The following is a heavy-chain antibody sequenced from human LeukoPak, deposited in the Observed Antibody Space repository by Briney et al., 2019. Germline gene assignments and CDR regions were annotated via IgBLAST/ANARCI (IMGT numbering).Heavy chain of an antibody. CDR2: IIPIFGTA. CDR3: ARGYVRGSSWVGYYYYMDV. D-gene: IGHD6-13*01. V-gene: IGHV1-69*13. Sequence: SVKVSCKASGGTFSSYGISWVRQAPGQGLEWMGGIIPIFGTANYAQKFQGRVTITADESTSTAYMELSSLRSEDTAVYYCARGYVRGSSWVGYYYYMDVWGKGTTVTISS. CDR1: GGTFSSYG. J-gene: IGHJ6*03.